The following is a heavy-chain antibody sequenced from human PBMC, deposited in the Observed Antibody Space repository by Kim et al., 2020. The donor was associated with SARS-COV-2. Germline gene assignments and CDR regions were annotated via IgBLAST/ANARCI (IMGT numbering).Heavy chain of an antibody. CDR3: GRDGAVSARRVYEYMDV. Sequence: GGSLRLSCVASGFSFRSHGIHWVRQAPGKGLEWIAVLSNDASEDFYAGSVKGRFSMSRDNRRNVAYLQMGSLRREDTAIYYCGRDGAVSARRVYEYMDVWGKGTTVTVSS. D-gene: IGHD6-6*01. V-gene: IGHV3-30*15. J-gene: IGHJ6*03. CDR1: GFSFRSHG. CDR2: LSNDASED.